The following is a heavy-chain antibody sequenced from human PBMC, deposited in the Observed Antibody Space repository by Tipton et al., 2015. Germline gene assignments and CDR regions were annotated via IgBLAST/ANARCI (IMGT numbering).Heavy chain of an antibody. J-gene: IGHJ4*02. CDR2: IKPDGSDT. D-gene: IGHD3-22*01. Sequence: SLRLSCAASGFTFSSYSMNWLRQAPGKGLEWVAHIKPDGSDTYYVDSVKGRFTISRDNAKNSLYLQMNSLRAEDTAVYFCARGDWGSSGQAYWGQGTLVTDSS. CDR1: GFTFSSYS. V-gene: IGHV3-7*01. CDR3: ARGDWGSSGQAY.